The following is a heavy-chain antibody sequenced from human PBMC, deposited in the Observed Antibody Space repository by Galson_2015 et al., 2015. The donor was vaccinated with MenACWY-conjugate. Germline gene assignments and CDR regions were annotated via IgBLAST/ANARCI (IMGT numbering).Heavy chain of an antibody. CDR1: EYTFTSFD. J-gene: IGHJ1*01. Sequence: SVKVSCKVYEYTFTSFDMNWVHQAPGQSLEWMGWIKAGTGSTKFSKKFHGRVTITGDTSATTAFMELSRLTSDDTAVYYCARSPRDYSSGSYSFHHCVQGTLVTVSS. V-gene: IGHV1-3*01. CDR3: ARSPRDYSSGSYSFHH. D-gene: IGHD3-10*01. CDR2: IKAGTGST.